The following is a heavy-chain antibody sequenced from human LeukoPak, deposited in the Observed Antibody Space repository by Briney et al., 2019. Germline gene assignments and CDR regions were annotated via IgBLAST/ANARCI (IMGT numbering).Heavy chain of an antibody. CDR2: IIPIFGTA. V-gene: IGHV1-69*05. D-gene: IGHD3-10*01. J-gene: IGHJ6*03. CDR1: GGTFSSYA. Sequence: RASVKVSCKACGGTFSSYAISWVRQAPGQGLEWMGGIIPIFGTANYAQKFQGRVTITTDESTSTAYMELSSLRSEDTAVYYCARVPMVRGVSYYYYIDVWGKGTTVTLSS. CDR3: ARVPMVRGVSYYYYIDV.